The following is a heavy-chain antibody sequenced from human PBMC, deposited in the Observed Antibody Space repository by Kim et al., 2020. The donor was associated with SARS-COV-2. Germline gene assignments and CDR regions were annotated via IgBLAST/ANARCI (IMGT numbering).Heavy chain of an antibody. CDR2: ISSSGSTI. J-gene: IGHJ4*02. V-gene: IGHV3-48*03. Sequence: GGSLRLSCAASGFTFSSYEMNWVRQAPGKGLEWVSYISSSGSTIYYADSVKGRFTISRDNAKNSLYLQMNSLRAEDTAVYYCARENPHDFWSGYYTYYFDYWGQGTLVTVSS. CDR1: GFTFSSYE. D-gene: IGHD3-3*01. CDR3: ARENPHDFWSGYYTYYFDY.